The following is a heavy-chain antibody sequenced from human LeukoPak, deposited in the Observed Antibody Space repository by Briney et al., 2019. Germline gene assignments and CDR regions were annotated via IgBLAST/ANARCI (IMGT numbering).Heavy chain of an antibody. CDR2: ISDSGSAT. Sequence: GGSLRLSCAASGFTFSSYAMTWVRQAPGKGLDWVSAISDSGSATDYADSVKGRFTISRDNSKSTLYLQLNSLRAEDTAVYYCARPAYCSTSGCRDYWGQGTLVTVSS. V-gene: IGHV3-23*01. J-gene: IGHJ4*02. D-gene: IGHD2-2*01. CDR1: GFTFSSYA. CDR3: ARPAYCSTSGCRDY.